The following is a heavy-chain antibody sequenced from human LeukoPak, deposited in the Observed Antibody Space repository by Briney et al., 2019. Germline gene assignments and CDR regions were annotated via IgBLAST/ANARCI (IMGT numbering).Heavy chain of an antibody. CDR2: IKQNGAEE. V-gene: IGHV3-7*03. J-gene: IGHJ3*02. Sequence: GRSLRLSCAASGFTFRSFWMSWVRQAPGKRLEWVANIKQNGAEEYYMDSVKGRFAISRDNAKNSVYLQMNSLRVEDTAIYYCARYTAVSSPGAFDIWGQGTMVTVSS. D-gene: IGHD4-17*01. CDR3: ARYTAVSSPGAFDI. CDR1: GFTFRSFW.